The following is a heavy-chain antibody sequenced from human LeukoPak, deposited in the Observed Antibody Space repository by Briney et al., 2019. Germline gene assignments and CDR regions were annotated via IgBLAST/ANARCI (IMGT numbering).Heavy chain of an antibody. CDR2: IYYSGST. J-gene: IGHJ6*02. Sequence: PSETLSLTCTVSGGSISSNRYYWGWIRQPPGKGLEWIGYIYYSGSTNYNPSLKSRVTISVDTSKNQFSLKLSSVTAADTAVYYCARDVGAYGTHGMDVWGQGTTVTVSS. CDR3: ARDVGAYGTHGMDV. V-gene: IGHV4-61*01. CDR1: GGSISSNRYY. D-gene: IGHD3-10*01.